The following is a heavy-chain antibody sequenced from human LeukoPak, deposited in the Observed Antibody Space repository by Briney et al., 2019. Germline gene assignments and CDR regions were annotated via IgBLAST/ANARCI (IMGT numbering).Heavy chain of an antibody. Sequence: GTSLSLSCAASGFTFSSYAMHWVRQAPGKGLEWLAVVSAHGLDKFYASSVRGRFTISKDTSKNTLSLQMNSLRSDDSGVYYCARAFTPGIRKAWWIGVALWDQGTLVTVSS. V-gene: IGHV3-30*04. J-gene: IGHJ4*02. CDR2: VSAHGLDK. CDR3: ARAFTPGIRKAWWIGVAL. D-gene: IGHD3-10*01. CDR1: GFTFSSYA.